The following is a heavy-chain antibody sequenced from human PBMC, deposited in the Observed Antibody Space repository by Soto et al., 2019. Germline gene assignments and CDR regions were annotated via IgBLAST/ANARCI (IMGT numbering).Heavy chain of an antibody. CDR2: IYYSGST. D-gene: IGHD3-3*01. Sequence: PSETLSLTCTVSGGSISSYYWSWIRQPPGKGLEWIGYIYYSGSTNYNPSLKSRVTISVDTSKNQFSLKLSSVTAADTAVYYCARGGIFLIFGVVIPHPFDFWGQGTKVPVSS. CDR1: GGSISSYY. V-gene: IGHV4-59*08. CDR3: ARGGIFLIFGVVIPHPFDF. J-gene: IGHJ3*01.